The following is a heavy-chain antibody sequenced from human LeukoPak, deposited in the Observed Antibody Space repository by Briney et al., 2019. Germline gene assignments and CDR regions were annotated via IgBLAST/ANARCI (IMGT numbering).Heavy chain of an antibody. Sequence: SGGSLRLSCVVSGIPFSDYYMNWIRQAPGKGLEWISYISSSSSYTDYADSVKGRFTISRDNAQNALFLRMNSLRVEDTAVYYCAKLLGYCSGGSCYFEYFQHWGQGTLVTVSS. D-gene: IGHD2-15*01. CDR2: ISSSSSYT. V-gene: IGHV3-11*03. CDR1: GIPFSDYY. J-gene: IGHJ1*01. CDR3: AKLLGYCSGGSCYFEYFQH.